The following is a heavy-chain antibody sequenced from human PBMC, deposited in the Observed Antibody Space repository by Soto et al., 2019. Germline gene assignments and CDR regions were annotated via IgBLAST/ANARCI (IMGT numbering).Heavy chain of an antibody. CDR3: AKDIGMATIRSYYFDY. D-gene: IGHD5-12*01. CDR2: ISWNSGSI. Sequence: EVQLVESGGGLVQPGRSLRLSCAASGFTFDDYAMHWVRQAPGKGLEWVSGISWNSGSIGYADSVKGRFTISRDNAKNSLYLQMNSLRAEDTALYYCAKDIGMATIRSYYFDYWGQGTLVTVSS. V-gene: IGHV3-9*01. J-gene: IGHJ4*02. CDR1: GFTFDDYA.